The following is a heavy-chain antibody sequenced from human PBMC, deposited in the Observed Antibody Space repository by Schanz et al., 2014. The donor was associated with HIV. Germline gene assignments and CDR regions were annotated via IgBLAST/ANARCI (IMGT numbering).Heavy chain of an antibody. CDR3: ARSRFQLQWFDS. CDR2: IKPNDGGT. D-gene: IGHD2-2*01. J-gene: IGHJ5*01. CDR1: GGSFSYYA. Sequence: QVQLVQSGAEVKKPGSSVKVSCKASGGSFSYYAINWVRQAPGQGLEWMGWIKPNDGGTKSAQKFLGRVTMTRDSSISTAYMELTRLTSDDTAVYYCARSRFQLQWFDSWGQGTLVTVSS. V-gene: IGHV1-2*02.